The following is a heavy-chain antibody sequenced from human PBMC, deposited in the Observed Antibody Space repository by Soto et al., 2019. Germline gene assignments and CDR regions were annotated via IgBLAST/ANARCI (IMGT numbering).Heavy chain of an antibody. Sequence: GGSLRLSCAASGFTVSTKYMSWVRQAPGTELEWVSVIYSGGSTFYADSVRGRFTISRDNSKNTVNLQMNSLRAEETAVYYCGRAPWAADSCGKGTLVTVS. CDR2: IYSGGST. CDR1: GFTVSTKY. CDR3: GRAPWAADS. D-gene: IGHD3-16*01. V-gene: IGHV3-66*01. J-gene: IGHJ4*02.